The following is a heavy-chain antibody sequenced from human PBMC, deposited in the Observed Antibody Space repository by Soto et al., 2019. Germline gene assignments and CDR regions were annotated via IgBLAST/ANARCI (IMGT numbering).Heavy chain of an antibody. V-gene: IGHV3-30*03. J-gene: IGHJ4*02. Sequence: QVQLVESGGGVVQPGRSLRLSCAASGFTFSNHGMHWVRQAPGKGLEWVAVISYDSSDKYYADSVKGRFTISRDNSQNTLYLQMNSLRLEDTAVYYCATWGEVAGGIFDYWGQGTLVTVSS. CDR3: ATWGEVAGGIFDY. CDR1: GFTFSNHG. D-gene: IGHD6-19*01. CDR2: ISYDSSDK.